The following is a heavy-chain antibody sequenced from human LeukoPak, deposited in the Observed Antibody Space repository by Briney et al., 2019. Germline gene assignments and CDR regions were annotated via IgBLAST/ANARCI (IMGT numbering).Heavy chain of an antibody. CDR1: GGSISSYY. Sequence: PSETLSLTCTVSGGSISSYYWSWIRQPAGKGLEWIGRIYTSGSTNYNPSLKSRGTISVDTSKNQFSLKLSSVTAADTAVYYCARGDTAMVTGYFDLWGRGTLVTVSS. CDR3: ARGDTAMVTGYFDL. CDR2: IYTSGST. V-gene: IGHV4-4*07. D-gene: IGHD5-18*01. J-gene: IGHJ2*01.